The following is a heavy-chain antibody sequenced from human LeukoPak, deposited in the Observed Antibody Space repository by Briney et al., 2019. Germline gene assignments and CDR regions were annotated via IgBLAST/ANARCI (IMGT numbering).Heavy chain of an antibody. Sequence: PGGSLRLSCAASGFTFSSYSMNWVRQAPGKGLEWVSSISSSSSYIYYADSVKGRFTISRDNAKNSLYLQMNSLRAEDTAVYYCARVRPNSLTTRTPFDYWGQGTLVTVSS. J-gene: IGHJ4*02. CDR1: GFTFSSYS. V-gene: IGHV3-21*06. CDR3: ARVRPNSLTTRTPFDY. D-gene: IGHD4-11*01. CDR2: ISSSSSYI.